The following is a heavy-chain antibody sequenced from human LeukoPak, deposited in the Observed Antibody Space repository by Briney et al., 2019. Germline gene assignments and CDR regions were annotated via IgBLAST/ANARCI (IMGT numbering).Heavy chain of an antibody. J-gene: IGHJ2*01. Sequence: GGSLRLSCAASGFTFSSYTMNWVRQAPGKGLEWVSSISSRSSYIYYADSVKGRFTISRDNAKNSLYLQMNSLRAEDTAVYYCARDAYCSTTSCKEYFDLWGRGTLVTVSS. CDR3: ARDAYCSTTSCKEYFDL. D-gene: IGHD2-2*01. CDR1: GFTFSSYT. V-gene: IGHV3-21*01. CDR2: ISSRSSYI.